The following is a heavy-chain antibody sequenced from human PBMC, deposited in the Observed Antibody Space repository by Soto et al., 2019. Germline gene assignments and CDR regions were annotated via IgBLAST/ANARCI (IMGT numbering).Heavy chain of an antibody. D-gene: IGHD2-21*02. CDR1: GFTFSSYW. V-gene: IGHV3-7*05. J-gene: IGHJ4*02. CDR3: VVVTAICYFDY. Sequence: GGSLRLSCAASGFTFSSYWMSWVRQAPGKGLEWVANIKQDGSEKYYVDSVKGRFTISRDNAKNSLYLQMNSLRAEDTAVYYCVVVTAICYFDYWGQGTLVTVSS. CDR2: IKQDGSEK.